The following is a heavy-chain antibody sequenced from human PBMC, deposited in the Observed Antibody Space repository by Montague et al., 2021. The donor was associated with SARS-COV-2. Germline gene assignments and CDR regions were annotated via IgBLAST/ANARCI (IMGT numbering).Heavy chain of an antibody. CDR1: GFTFSSYA. D-gene: IGHD3-16*02. CDR2: ISYDGSNK. CDR3: ARDRIGLRLGELSLREGYYGMDV. J-gene: IGHJ6*02. Sequence: SLRLSCAASGFTFSSYAMHWVRQAPGKGLEWVAVISYDGSNKYYXDSVKGRFTISRDNSKNTLYLQMSSLRAEDTAVYYCARDRIGLRLGELSLREGYYGMDVWGQGTTVTVSS. V-gene: IGHV3-30-3*01.